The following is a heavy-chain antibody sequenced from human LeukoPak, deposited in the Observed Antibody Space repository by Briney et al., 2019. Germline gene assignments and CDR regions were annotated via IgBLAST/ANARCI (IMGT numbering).Heavy chain of an antibody. CDR2: ISGSGGST. V-gene: IGHV3-23*01. Sequence: GGSLRLFCAASGFTFSSYAMSWVRQAPGKGLEWVSAISGSGGSTYYADSVKGRFTISRDNSKNTLYLQMNSLRAEDTAVYYCAEIIAVAGTGWFDPWGQGTLVTVSS. J-gene: IGHJ5*02. CDR3: AEIIAVAGTGWFDP. D-gene: IGHD6-19*01. CDR1: GFTFSSYA.